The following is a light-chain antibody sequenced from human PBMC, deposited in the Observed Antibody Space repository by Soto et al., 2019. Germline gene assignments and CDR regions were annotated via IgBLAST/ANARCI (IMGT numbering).Light chain of an antibody. J-gene: IGKJ2*01. Sequence: AIQMTQSPSSLSASIGDRVTITCRASQGIRNDLGWYQQKPGKAPKLLIYAASSLQSGVPSRFSGSGSGTDFSLTINSLQPEDFATYYCLQDYIYPYTFGQGTKLEIK. CDR3: LQDYIYPYT. CDR2: AAS. CDR1: QGIRND. V-gene: IGKV1-6*01.